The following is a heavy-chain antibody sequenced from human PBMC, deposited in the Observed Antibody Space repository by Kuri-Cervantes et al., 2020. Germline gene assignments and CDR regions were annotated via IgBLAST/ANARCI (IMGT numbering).Heavy chain of an antibody. Sequence: SETLSLTCAVYGGSLSDYSCSWIRQPPGKGLEWIGSIYHSGSTYYNPSLKSRVTISVDTSKNQFSLKLRSVTAADTAVYYCAKEAGNGWYFQGFDPWGQGTLVTVSS. V-gene: IGHV4-34*01. J-gene: IGHJ5*01. CDR1: GGSLSDYS. CDR3: AKEAGNGWYFQGFDP. D-gene: IGHD6-19*01. CDR2: IYHSGST.